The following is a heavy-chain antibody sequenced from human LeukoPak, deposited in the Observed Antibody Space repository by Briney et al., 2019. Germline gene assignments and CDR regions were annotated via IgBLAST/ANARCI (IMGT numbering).Heavy chain of an antibody. V-gene: IGHV3-74*01. J-gene: IGHJ4*02. D-gene: IGHD4-23*01. Sequence: GGSLRLSCAASGFTLGDYWMHWVRQAPGKGLVWVSRITSDGSDTSYADSVRGRFTVSRDNAKNTPYVQMNSLRAEDTAVYYCARASTPGGPFDYWAQGTLVTVSS. CDR1: GFTLGDYW. CDR2: ITSDGSDT. CDR3: ARASTPGGPFDY.